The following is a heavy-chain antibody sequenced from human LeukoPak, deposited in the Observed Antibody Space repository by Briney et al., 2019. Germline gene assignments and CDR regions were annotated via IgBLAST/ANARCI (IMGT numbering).Heavy chain of an antibody. V-gene: IGHV4-34*01. CDR3: ARLSAIMITFGGVSEFDY. J-gene: IGHJ4*02. CDR2: INHSGST. Sequence: PSETLSLTCAVYGGSFSGYYWSWIRQPPGKGLEWIGKINHSGSTNYNPSLKSRVTISVDTSKNQFSLKLSSVTAADTAVYYCARLSAIMITFGGVSEFDYWGQGTLVTVSS. CDR1: GGSFSGYY. D-gene: IGHD3-16*01.